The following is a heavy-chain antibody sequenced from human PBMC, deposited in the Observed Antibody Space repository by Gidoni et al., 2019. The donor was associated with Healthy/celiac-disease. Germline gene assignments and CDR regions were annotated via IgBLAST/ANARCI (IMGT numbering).Heavy chain of an antibody. CDR2: ISDDGSNK. J-gene: IGHJ4*02. V-gene: IGHV3-30-3*01. Sequence: QVQLVASGGGVVQPGRSLRLSCAAAGFTFSSYAMPWVRHAPGKGQEWVAVISDDGSNKYYADSVKGRFTISRDNSKNTLYLQMNSLRAEDTAVYYCARGRVETEGYVRYFDYWGQGTLVTVSS. D-gene: IGHD3-10*02. CDR1: GFTFSSYA. CDR3: ARGRVETEGYVRYFDY.